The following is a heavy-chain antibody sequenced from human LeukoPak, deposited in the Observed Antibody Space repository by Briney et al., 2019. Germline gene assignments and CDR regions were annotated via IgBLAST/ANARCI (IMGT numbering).Heavy chain of an antibody. CDR1: GFTFISYS. D-gene: IGHD3-10*01. J-gene: IGHJ6*02. CDR3: ARVIAVVRGGGLSYYYAMDV. Sequence: GGSLRLSCAASGFTFISYSMTWVRQAPGKGLEWVSYINSGSSTMYYADSVKGRFTISRDDGKTSLYLQMNSLRDEDTAVYYCARVIAVVRGGGLSYYYAMDVWGQGTTVTVSS. CDR2: INSGSSTM. V-gene: IGHV3-48*02.